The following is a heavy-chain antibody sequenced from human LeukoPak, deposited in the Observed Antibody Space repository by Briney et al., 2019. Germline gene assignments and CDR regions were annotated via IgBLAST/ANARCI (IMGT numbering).Heavy chain of an antibody. CDR3: ARDWGFDNWNGAGLFDY. CDR1: GFTFTYYG. Sequence: GGSLRVSCGASGFTFTYYGMHWVRQAPGKGLEWVSYISSSGSTIYYADSVKGRFTISRDNAKNSLYLQMNSLRAEDTAVYYCARDWGFDNWNGAGLFDYWGQGTLVTVSS. CDR2: ISSSGSTI. J-gene: IGHJ4*02. V-gene: IGHV3-48*04. D-gene: IGHD1-20*01.